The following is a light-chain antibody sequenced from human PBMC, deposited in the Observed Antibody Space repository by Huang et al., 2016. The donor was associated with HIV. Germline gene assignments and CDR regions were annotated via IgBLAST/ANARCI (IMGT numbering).Light chain of an antibody. Sequence: DVVMTQSPLSLPVTFGQPASISCRSGQSLVHTDGNTHLNWYQQRPGQSPRRLIYEVSNRDSGVPDRFSGSGSGTDFTLRISRVEAEDVGVYYCMQGTHWPYTFGQGTKLEIK. V-gene: IGKV2-30*02. CDR1: QSLVHTDGNTH. CDR3: MQGTHWPYT. J-gene: IGKJ2*01. CDR2: EVS.